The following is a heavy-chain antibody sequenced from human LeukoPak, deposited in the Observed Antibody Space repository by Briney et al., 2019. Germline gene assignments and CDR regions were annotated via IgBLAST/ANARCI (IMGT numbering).Heavy chain of an antibody. V-gene: IGHV3-23*01. J-gene: IGHJ4*02. CDR1: GFTFSSYA. CDR2: ISGSGGST. Sequence: GGSLRLSCAASGFTFSSYAMSWVRQAPGKGLEWVSAISGSGGSTYYADSVKGRFTISRDNSKNTLYLQMNSLRAEDTAVYYCAKDCYGDLLPDYFDYWGQGTLVTVSS. CDR3: AKDCYGDLLPDYFDY. D-gene: IGHD4-17*01.